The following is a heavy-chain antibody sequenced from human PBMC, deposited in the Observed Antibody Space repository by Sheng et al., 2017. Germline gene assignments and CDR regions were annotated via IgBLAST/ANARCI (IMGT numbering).Heavy chain of an antibody. CDR1: GFTFSSYG. CDR2: IWYDGSNK. J-gene: IGHJ5*02. Sequence: QVQLVESGGGVVQPGRSLRLSCAASGFTFSSYGMHWVRQAPGKGLEWVAVIWYDGSNKYYADSVKGRFTISRDNSKNTLYLQMNSLRAEDTAVYYCARDGFYGDNNWFDPWGQGTLVTVSS. V-gene: IGHV3-33*01. CDR3: ARDGFYGDNNWFDP. D-gene: IGHD4-17*01.